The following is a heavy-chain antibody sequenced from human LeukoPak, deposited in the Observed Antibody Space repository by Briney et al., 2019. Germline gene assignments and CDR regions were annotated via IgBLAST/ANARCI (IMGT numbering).Heavy chain of an antibody. CDR1: GGTFSSYA. J-gene: IGHJ4*02. V-gene: IGHV1-69*13. Sequence: ASVKVSCKASGGTFSSYAISWVRQAPGQGLEWMGGIIPIFGTANYAQKFQGRVTITADESTSTAYMELSSLRSEDTAVYYCARDLGELLGFDYWGQATLVTVSS. D-gene: IGHD3-10*01. CDR2: IIPIFGTA. CDR3: ARDLGELLGFDY.